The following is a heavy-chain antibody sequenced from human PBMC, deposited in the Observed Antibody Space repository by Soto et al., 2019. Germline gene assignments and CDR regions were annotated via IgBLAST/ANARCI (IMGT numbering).Heavy chain of an antibody. D-gene: IGHD1-26*01. V-gene: IGHV1-18*01. CDR3: ARDGLGGRYSGTRHDYYGMDV. CDR1: GYTFTSYG. Sequence: QVQLVQSGAEVKKPGASVKVSCKASGYTFTSYGISWVRQAPGQGLEWMGWISAYNGNTNYAQKLQGRVTMTTDTSTSTAYMELRSLRSDDTAVYYCARDGLGGRYSGTRHDYYGMDVWGQGTTVTVSS. CDR2: ISAYNGNT. J-gene: IGHJ6*02.